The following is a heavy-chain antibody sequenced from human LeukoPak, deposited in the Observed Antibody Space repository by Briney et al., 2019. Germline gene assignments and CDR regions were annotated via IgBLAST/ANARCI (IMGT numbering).Heavy chain of an antibody. CDR1: GFTFSDYY. D-gene: IGHD3-9*01. V-gene: IGHV3-11*04. J-gene: IGHJ4*02. CDR2: ITSSSTSM. Sequence: GGSLRLSCAASGFTFSDYYMSWIRQAPGKGLEWVSSITSSSTSMYYADSVKGRFTISRDNAKNSLYLQMISLRAEDTAVYYCARTYYDILTGYNPYFDYWGQGTLVTVPS. CDR3: ARTYYDILTGYNPYFDY.